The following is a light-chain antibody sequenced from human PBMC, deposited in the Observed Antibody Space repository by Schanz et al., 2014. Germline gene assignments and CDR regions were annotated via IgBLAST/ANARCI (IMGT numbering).Light chain of an antibody. Sequence: QSALTQPASVSGSPGQSITISCTGTSSDVGNYNYVSWYRHHPGKAPKLIIFDVTSRPSGVSNRFSGSKSSNTASLTISGLQAEDEADYYCSSYTGSTSFWVFGGGTKLTVL. CDR2: DVT. J-gene: IGLJ3*02. CDR3: SSYTGSTSFWV. CDR1: SSDVGNYNY. V-gene: IGLV2-14*03.